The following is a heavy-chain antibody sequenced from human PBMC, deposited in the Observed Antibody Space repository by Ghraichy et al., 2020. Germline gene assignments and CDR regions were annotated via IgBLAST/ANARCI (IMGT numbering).Heavy chain of an antibody. Sequence: GGSLRLSCATSGFTFSSYAMSWVRQAPGKGLEWVSTISGSGRNTYYPDSVKGRLTISRDNSKTTLFLQMTSLRADDTAIYYCAKDRGSDWFWSWGQGTLVTVSS. V-gene: IGHV3-23*01. CDR2: ISGSGRNT. D-gene: IGHD3-10*01. J-gene: IGHJ5*01. CDR1: GFTFSSYA. CDR3: AKDRGSDWFWS.